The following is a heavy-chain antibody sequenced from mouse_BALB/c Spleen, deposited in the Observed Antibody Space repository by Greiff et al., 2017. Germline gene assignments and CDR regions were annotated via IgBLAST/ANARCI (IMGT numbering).Heavy chain of an antibody. J-gene: IGHJ1*01. CDR1: GYSITSGYY. Sequence: EVKLMESGPGLVKPSQSLSLTCSVTGYSITSGYYWNWIRQFPGNKLEWMGYISYDGSNNYNPSLKNRISITRDTSKNQFFLKLNSVTTEDTATYYCAREDYGSSDWYFDVWGAGTTVTVS. D-gene: IGHD1-1*01. CDR2: ISYDGSN. CDR3: AREDYGSSDWYFDV. V-gene: IGHV3-6*02.